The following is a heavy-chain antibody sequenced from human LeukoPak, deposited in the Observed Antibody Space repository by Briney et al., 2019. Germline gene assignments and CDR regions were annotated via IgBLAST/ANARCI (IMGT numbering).Heavy chain of an antibody. CDR2: VRFDGSDH. J-gene: IGHJ4*02. D-gene: IGHD3-3*01. CDR3: ARDLYDHFLDY. Sequence: GGSLRLSCAASGFTFSDYGIHWVRQAPGKGLQWVAVVRFDGSDHYHEDYVKGRFTISRGNSKNTVYLQMNSLRAEDTAVYYCARDLYDHFLDYWGQGTVVTVSS. V-gene: IGHV3-33*01. CDR1: GFTFSDYG.